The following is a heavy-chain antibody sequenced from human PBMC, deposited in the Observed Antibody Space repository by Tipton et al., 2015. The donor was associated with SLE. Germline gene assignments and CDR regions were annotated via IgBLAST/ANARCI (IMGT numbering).Heavy chain of an antibody. CDR3: SSDPTHIVEKPGGKDYYYYYGMDV. CDR2: IKRQSDGGTT. D-gene: IGHD2-15*01. Sequence: SLRLSCAASGFPFGFSFSNAWMSWVRQPPGKGLEWVGRIKRQSDGGTTDYAAPVKGRFTISRDDSEDTLYLQMNSLKIEDTAVYFCSSDPTHIVEKPGGKDYYYYYGMDVWGQGTTVTVSS. CDR1: GFPFGFSFSNAW. V-gene: IGHV3-15*01. J-gene: IGHJ6*02.